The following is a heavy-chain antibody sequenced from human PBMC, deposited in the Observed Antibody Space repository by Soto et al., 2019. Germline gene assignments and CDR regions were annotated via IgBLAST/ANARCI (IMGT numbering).Heavy chain of an antibody. Sequence: GGSLRLSCAASGFTFSSYAMHWVRQAPGKGLEWVAVISYDGSNKYYADSVKGRFTISRDNSKNTLYLQMNSLRAEDTAVYYCARSTSLRLAFDIWGQGTMVTVSS. CDR3: ARSTSLRLAFDI. CDR1: GFTFSSYA. CDR2: ISYDGSNK. D-gene: IGHD6-19*01. V-gene: IGHV3-30-3*01. J-gene: IGHJ3*02.